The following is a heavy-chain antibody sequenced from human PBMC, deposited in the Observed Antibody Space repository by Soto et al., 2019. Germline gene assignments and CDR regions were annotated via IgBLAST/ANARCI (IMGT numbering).Heavy chain of an antibody. CDR2: ISGSGGNT. D-gene: IGHD2-2*01. V-gene: IGHV3-23*01. CDR1: GFTFSHYA. Sequence: PGGSLRLSCAASGFTFSHYAMTWVRQAPGKGLEWVSSISGSGGNTYYADSVKGRFTISRDNSKNTLYLQMNSLRAEDTAVYYCSTRASTLLWYWGQGTLVTVSS. CDR3: STRASTLLWY. J-gene: IGHJ4*02.